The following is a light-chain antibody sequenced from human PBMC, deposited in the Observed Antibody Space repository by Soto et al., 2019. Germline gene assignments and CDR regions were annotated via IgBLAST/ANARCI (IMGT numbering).Light chain of an antibody. Sequence: EIEMTQSPATLSVSPGEGATLSCRASQSVRTKLAWYQQKAGQAPRLLIYGASTRATGIPDRFSGSGSGTQYTLTISSLQSEDFAVYYCQQYNSWPQITFGQGTRLVLK. CDR1: QSVRTK. V-gene: IGKV3-15*01. CDR3: QQYNSWPQIT. CDR2: GAS. J-gene: IGKJ5*01.